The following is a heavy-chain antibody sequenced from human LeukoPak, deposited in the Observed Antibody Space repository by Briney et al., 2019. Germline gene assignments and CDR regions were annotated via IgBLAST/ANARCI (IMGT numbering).Heavy chain of an antibody. CDR2: ISYDGSNK. CDR1: GFTFSSYG. Sequence: GGSLRLSRATSGFTFSSYGMHWVRQAPGKGLEWVAVISYDGSNKYYADSVKGRFTISRDNSKNTLYLQMNSLRAEDTAVHYCAKADYDSSGYYYYFDYWGQGTLVTVSS. V-gene: IGHV3-30*18. J-gene: IGHJ4*02. D-gene: IGHD3-22*01. CDR3: AKADYDSSGYYYYFDY.